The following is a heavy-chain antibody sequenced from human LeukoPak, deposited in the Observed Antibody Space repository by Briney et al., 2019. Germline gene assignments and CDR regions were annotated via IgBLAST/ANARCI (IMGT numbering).Heavy chain of an antibody. D-gene: IGHD6-13*01. J-gene: IGHJ3*02. CDR3: AKSVTAAGTYAFDI. Sequence: GGSLRLSCAASGXTFSSNAMSWVLQAPGKGMEWVSAINGGGDSTYYADSVKGRCTISRDNSKNTLYLQMNSLRVEDTAVYYCAKSVTAAGTYAFDIWGQGTVVTVSS. CDR2: INGGGDST. CDR1: GXTFSSNA. V-gene: IGHV3-23*01.